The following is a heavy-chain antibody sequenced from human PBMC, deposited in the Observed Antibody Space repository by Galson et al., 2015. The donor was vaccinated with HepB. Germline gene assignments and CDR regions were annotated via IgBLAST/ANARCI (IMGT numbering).Heavy chain of an antibody. Sequence: QSGAEVKKPGDSLKISCQGSGYTFTSYWIGWVRQMPGKGLEWMAIIFPGDSDIRYSPSFQGQVTISADKSISTAYLQWSSLKASDTAMYYCARSRLRGGSQAFDIWGQGTMVTVSS. CDR1: GYTFTSYW. CDR2: IFPGDSDI. CDR3: ARSRLRGGSQAFDI. J-gene: IGHJ3*02. V-gene: IGHV5-51*01. D-gene: IGHD3-16*01.